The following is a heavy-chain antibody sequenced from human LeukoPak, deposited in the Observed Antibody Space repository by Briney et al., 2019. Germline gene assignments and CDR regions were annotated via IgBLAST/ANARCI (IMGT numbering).Heavy chain of an antibody. D-gene: IGHD3-3*01. CDR1: GGSFSGYY. J-gene: IGHJ5*02. Sequence: PSETLSLTCAVYGGSFSGYYWSWIRQPPGKGLEWIGEINHSGSTNYNPSLKSRVTISVDTSKNQFSLKLSSVTAADTAVYYCARGPQNYDFWSGYYTLWWFDPWGQGTLVTVSS. V-gene: IGHV4-34*01. CDR3: ARGPQNYDFWSGYYTLWWFDP. CDR2: INHSGST.